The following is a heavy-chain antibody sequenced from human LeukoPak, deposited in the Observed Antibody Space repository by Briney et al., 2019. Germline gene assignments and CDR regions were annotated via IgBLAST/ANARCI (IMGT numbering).Heavy chain of an antibody. J-gene: IGHJ3*02. D-gene: IGHD4-17*01. Sequence: GASVKVSCKASGYTFTSYYMHWVRQAPGQGLEWMGIINPSGGSTSYAQKFQGRVTMTRDMSASTAYMELRSLRSDDTAVYYCARGDYGDSDAFDIWGQGTMVTVSS. CDR3: ARGDYGDSDAFDI. V-gene: IGHV1-46*01. CDR1: GYTFTSYY. CDR2: INPSGGST.